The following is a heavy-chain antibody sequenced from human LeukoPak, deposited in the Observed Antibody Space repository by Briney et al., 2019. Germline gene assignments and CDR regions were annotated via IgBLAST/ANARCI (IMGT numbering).Heavy chain of an antibody. Sequence: SETLSLTCTVSGGSISSSSYYWGWIRQPPGKGLEWIGSIYYSGSTYYNPSLKSRVTISVDTSKNQFSLKLSSVTAADTAVYCCARLDETYYYGSGTVNWFDPWGQGTLVTVSS. CDR1: GGSISSSSYY. CDR3: ARLDETYYYGSGTVNWFDP. V-gene: IGHV4-39*01. CDR2: IYYSGST. J-gene: IGHJ5*02. D-gene: IGHD3-10*01.